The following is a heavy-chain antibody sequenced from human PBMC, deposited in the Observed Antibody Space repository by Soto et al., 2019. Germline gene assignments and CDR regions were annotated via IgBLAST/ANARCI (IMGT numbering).Heavy chain of an antibody. CDR3: ASRSSGWYFDY. Sequence: EVQLLESGGGLVQPGGSLRLSCAASGFTFSSYAMNWVRQAPGKGLEWVSVISGSVSSTYYADSVKGRFTISRDNSQNTQYRQMNSLRAEETAVYYFASRSSGWYFDYWGQGTLVTVSS. D-gene: IGHD6-19*01. J-gene: IGHJ4*02. CDR1: GFTFSSYA. CDR2: ISGSVSST. V-gene: IGHV3-23*01.